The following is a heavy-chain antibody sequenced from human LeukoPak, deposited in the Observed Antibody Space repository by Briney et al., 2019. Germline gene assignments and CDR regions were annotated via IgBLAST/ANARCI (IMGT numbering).Heavy chain of an antibody. V-gene: IGHV3-48*01. CDR2: ISSSSSTI. D-gene: IGHD2-2*02. J-gene: IGHJ3*02. CDR1: GFTFSSYS. Sequence: GGSLRLSCAASGFTFSSYSMNWVRQAPGKGLEWVSYISSSSSTIYYADSVKGRFTISRDNAKNSLYLQMDSLRAEDTAVYYCARETRDRQDIVVVPAAIDGYDAFDIWGQGTMVTVSS. CDR3: ARETRDRQDIVVVPAAIDGYDAFDI.